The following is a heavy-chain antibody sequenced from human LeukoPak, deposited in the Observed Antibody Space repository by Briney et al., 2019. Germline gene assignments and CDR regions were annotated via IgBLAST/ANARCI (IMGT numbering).Heavy chain of an antibody. CDR1: GYTLTELS. CDR2: FDPEDGET. Sequence: GASVKVSCKVSGYTLTELSMHWVRQAPGKGLEWMGGFDPEDGETIYAQKFQGGVTMTEDTSTDTAYMELSSLRSEDTAVYYCATLYSSPPWVMDVWGKGTTVTVSS. V-gene: IGHV1-24*01. CDR3: ATLYSSPPWVMDV. J-gene: IGHJ6*03. D-gene: IGHD6-13*01.